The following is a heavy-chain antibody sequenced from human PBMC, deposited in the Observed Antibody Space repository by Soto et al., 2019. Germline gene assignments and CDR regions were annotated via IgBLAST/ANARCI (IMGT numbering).Heavy chain of an antibody. CDR2: INPNSGNT. D-gene: IGHD2-15*01. V-gene: IGHV1-2*04. Sequence: ASVKVSCKASGYTFTGYYLHWVRQAPGQGLEWMGWINPNSGNTNYAQKFQGWVTMTRDTSISTVYMEMSRLKSDDTAVYYCVRDYCSGGNCLDFWGQGTLVTVSS. CDR1: GYTFTGYY. J-gene: IGHJ4*02. CDR3: VRDYCSGGNCLDF.